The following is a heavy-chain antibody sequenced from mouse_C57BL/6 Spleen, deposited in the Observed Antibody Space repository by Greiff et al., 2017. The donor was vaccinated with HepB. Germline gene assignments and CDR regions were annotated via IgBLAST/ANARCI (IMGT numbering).Heavy chain of an antibody. D-gene: IGHD1-1*01. CDR1: GYTFTSYW. V-gene: IGHV1-64*01. CDR3: ARDGSSPFAY. CDR2: IHPNSGST. Sequence: QVQLQQPGAELVKPGASVKLSCKASGYTFTSYWMHWVKQRPGQGLEWIGMIHPNSGSTNYNEKFKSKATLTVDKSSSTAYMQLSSLTSEDSSVYYCARDGSSPFAYWGQGTLVTVSA. J-gene: IGHJ3*01.